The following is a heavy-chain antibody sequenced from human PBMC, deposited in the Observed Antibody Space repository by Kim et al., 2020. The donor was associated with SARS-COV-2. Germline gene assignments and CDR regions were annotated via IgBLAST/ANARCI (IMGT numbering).Heavy chain of an antibody. CDR3: ARRLLGFYYYGSGSYAFDI. D-gene: IGHD3-10*01. CDR2: IYPGDSDT. V-gene: IGHV5-51*01. J-gene: IGHJ3*02. CDR1: GYSFTSYW. Sequence: GESLKISCKGSGYSFTSYWIGWVRQMPGKGLEWMGIIYPGDSDTRYSPSFQGQVTISADKSISTAYLQWSSLKASDTAMYYCARRLLGFYYYGSGSYAFDIWGQGTMVTVSS.